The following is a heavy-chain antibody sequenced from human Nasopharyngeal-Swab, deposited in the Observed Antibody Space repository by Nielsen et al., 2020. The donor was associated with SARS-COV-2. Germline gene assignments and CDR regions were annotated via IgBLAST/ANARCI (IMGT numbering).Heavy chain of an antibody. J-gene: IGHJ4*02. CDR3: ARLHIPAPKYYFAS. D-gene: IGHD2-2*02. V-gene: IGHV5-51*01. CDR2: IFPDDSDL. CDR1: GFTFTSHW. Sequence: GESLKISCQTSGFTFTSHWIGWMRQMPGKGLEWVGKIFPDDSDLKYSPSFQGRVTISADKSVTTAYLHLSSLKASDTATYYCARLHIPAPKYYFASWGQGTLVTVSS.